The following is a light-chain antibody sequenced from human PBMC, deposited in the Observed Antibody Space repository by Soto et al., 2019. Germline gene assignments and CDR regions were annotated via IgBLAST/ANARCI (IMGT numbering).Light chain of an antibody. CDR2: EGS. CDR3: CSLSGSSAYV. V-gene: IGLV2-23*01. Sequence: QSVLTQPASVSGSPGQSITISCTGTSSDVGSYNLVSWYQQKPGKGPKLMIFEGSKRPSGVSNRFSGSKSGNTASLTISGLQAEDEADYYCCSLSGSSAYVFGTGTKLTVL. CDR1: SSDVGSYNL. J-gene: IGLJ1*01.